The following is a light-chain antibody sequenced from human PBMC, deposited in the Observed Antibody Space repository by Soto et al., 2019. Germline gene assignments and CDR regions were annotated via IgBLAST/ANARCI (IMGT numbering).Light chain of an antibody. CDR2: GAS. CDR1: QSVSSN. J-gene: IGKJ2*01. Sequence: EIVMTQSPATLSVSPGERATLSCRASQSVSSNLAWYQQKPGQAPRLLIYGASTRATGIPARFSGRGSGTEFTLTISSLQSEDFAVYSCQQYNNWLQYTFGQGTKLEIK. CDR3: QQYNNWLQYT. V-gene: IGKV3-15*01.